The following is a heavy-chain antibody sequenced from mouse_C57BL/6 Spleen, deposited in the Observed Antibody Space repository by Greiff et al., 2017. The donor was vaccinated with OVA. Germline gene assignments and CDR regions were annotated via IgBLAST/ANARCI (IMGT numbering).Heavy chain of an antibody. CDR1: GFTFSDYY. J-gene: IGHJ1*03. D-gene: IGHD3-2*02. Sequence: EVMLVESEGGLVQPGSSMKLSCTASGFTFSDYYMAWVRQVPEKGLEWVANINYDGSSTYYLDSLKSRFIISRDNAKNILYLQMSSLKSEDTATYYCARVRASVWYFDVWGTGTTVTVSS. CDR2: INYDGSST. V-gene: IGHV5-16*01. CDR3: ARVRASVWYFDV.